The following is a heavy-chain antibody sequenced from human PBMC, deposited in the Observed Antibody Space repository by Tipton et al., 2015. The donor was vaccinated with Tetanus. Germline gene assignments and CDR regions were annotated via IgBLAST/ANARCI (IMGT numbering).Heavy chain of an antibody. CDR2: IKSETDGGTT. CDR1: GFTFSNAW. CDR3: TTITMIVDYYYGMDV. D-gene: IGHD3-22*01. Sequence: CAASGFTFSNAWMNWVRQAPGKGLEWVGRIKSETDGGTTDYAAPVKGRFTISRDDSKNTLYLQMNSLKTEDTAVYYCTTITMIVDYYYGMDVWGQGTTVTVSS. J-gene: IGHJ6*02. V-gene: IGHV3-15*07.